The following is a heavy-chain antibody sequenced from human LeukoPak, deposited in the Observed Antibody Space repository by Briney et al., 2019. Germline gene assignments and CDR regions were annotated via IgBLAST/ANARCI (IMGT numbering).Heavy chain of an antibody. Sequence: SETLFLTCTVSGGSISGYYWTWIRQPPGQGLEWIAYIHCNSYTNYNPSLRSRVTKAGDPSKNQFSLTVTPVTAADTAISYCAHRQGPMSGTYDYFDPWGQGALVTVSS. J-gene: IGHJ5*02. CDR2: IHCNSYT. CDR3: AHRQGPMSGTYDYFDP. D-gene: IGHD1-26*01. V-gene: IGHV4-4*09. CDR1: GGSISGYY.